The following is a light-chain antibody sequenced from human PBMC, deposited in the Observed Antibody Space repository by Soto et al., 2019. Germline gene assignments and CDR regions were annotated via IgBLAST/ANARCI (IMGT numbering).Light chain of an antibody. CDR3: QQYNNWPRT. CDR2: GAS. CDR1: QSVSSN. V-gene: IGKV3-15*01. J-gene: IGKJ1*01. Sequence: VLTQSPATLSVSPGERATLSCRASQSVSSNLAWYQQKPGQAPRLLIYGASTRATGIPARFSGSGSGTEFTLTISSLQSEDFAVYYCQQYNNWPRTFGQRTTGYIK.